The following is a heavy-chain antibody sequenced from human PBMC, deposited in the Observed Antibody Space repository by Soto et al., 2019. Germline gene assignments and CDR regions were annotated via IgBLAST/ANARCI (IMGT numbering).Heavy chain of an antibody. D-gene: IGHD2-2*01. CDR3: AKEASSTYYFDY. CDR1: GFTFSSYG. CDR2: ISYDGSNK. J-gene: IGHJ4*02. V-gene: IGHV3-30*18. Sequence: GGSLRLSCAASGFTFSSYGMHWVRQAPGKGLEWVAVISYDGSNKYYADSVKGRFTISRDNSKNTLYLQMNSLRAEDTAVYYCAKEASSTYYFDYWGQGTLVTVSS.